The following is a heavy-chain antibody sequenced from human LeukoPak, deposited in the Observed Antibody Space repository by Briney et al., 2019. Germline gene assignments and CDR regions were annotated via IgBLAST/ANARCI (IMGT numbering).Heavy chain of an antibody. J-gene: IGHJ4*02. D-gene: IGHD1-26*01. V-gene: IGHV3-23*01. CDR2: ISGSGGST. CDR3: AKGPVAWELLRPSPIDY. CDR1: GFTFSSYA. Sequence: PGGSLRLSCAASGFTFSSYAMSWVRQAPGKGLERVSAISGSGGSTYYADSVKGRFTISRDNSKNTLYLQKNSLRAEDTAVYYCAKGPVAWELLRPSPIDYWGQGTLVTVSS.